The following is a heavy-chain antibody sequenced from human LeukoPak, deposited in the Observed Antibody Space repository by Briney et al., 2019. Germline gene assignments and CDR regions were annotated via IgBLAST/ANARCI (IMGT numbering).Heavy chain of an antibody. CDR2: ISGSGGST. J-gene: IGHJ4*02. CDR3: AKDRSSSTIAVRGGY. D-gene: IGHD6-19*01. V-gene: IGHV3-23*01. Sequence: PGGSLRLSCAASGFTFSSYSMNWVRQAPGKGLEWVSAISGSGGSTYYADSVKGRFAISRDNSKNTLYLQMTSLRAEDTALYYCAKDRSSSTIAVRGGYWGQGTLVTVSS. CDR1: GFTFSSYS.